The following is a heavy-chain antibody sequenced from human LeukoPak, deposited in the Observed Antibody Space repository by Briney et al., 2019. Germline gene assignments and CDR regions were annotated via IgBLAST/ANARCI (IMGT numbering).Heavy chain of an antibody. D-gene: IGHD6-19*01. CDR1: GFTFSSYG. CDR3: AKGSSDWSGPTGVFDY. J-gene: IGHJ4*02. Sequence: GGSLRLSCAASGFTFSSYGMHWVRQAPGKGLEWVTFIQYDGSNKYYADSVKGRFTISRDNSKNTLYLQMNSLRVEDTAVYYCAKGSSDWSGPTGVFDYWGQGTLVTGSS. V-gene: IGHV3-30*02. CDR2: IQYDGSNK.